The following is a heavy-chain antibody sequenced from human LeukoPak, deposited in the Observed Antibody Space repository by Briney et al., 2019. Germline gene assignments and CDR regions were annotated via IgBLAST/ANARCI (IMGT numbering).Heavy chain of an antibody. Sequence: GGSLRLSCAASGFTFTNYGMSWVRQAPGKGLEWVSAISGSGGSTYYADSVKGRFTISRDNSKNTLYLQTNSLSAEDTAVYYCARTGGRYFDWLLSSFSYYYYMDVWGKGTTVTISS. CDR2: ISGSGGST. CDR3: ARTGGRYFDWLLSSFSYYYYMDV. J-gene: IGHJ6*03. CDR1: GFTFTNYG. D-gene: IGHD3-9*01. V-gene: IGHV3-23*01.